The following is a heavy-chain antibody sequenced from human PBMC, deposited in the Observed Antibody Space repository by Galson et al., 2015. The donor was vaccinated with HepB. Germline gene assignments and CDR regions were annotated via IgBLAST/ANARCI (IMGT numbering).Heavy chain of an antibody. CDR2: FDPEDGET. J-gene: IGHJ6*03. CDR3: ATVRYSGSYFVEYYMDV. V-gene: IGHV1-24*01. Sequence: SVKVSCKVSGYTLTELSMHWVRQAPGKGLEWMGGFDPEDGETIYAQKFQGRVTMTEDTSTDTAYMELSSLRSEDTAVYYCATVRYSGSYFVEYYMDVWGKGTTVTVSS. CDR1: GYTLTELS. D-gene: IGHD1-26*01.